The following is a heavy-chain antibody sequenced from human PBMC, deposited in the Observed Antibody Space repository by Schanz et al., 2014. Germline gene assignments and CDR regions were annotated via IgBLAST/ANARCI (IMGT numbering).Heavy chain of an antibody. CDR1: GFTFSDYW. CDR3: VRDHPGNSGFDLTCDC. CDR2: IKQDGSDK. Sequence: EVQLVESGGGLVQPGGSLRLSCAASGFTFSDYWMSWVRQTPGKGLEWVANIKQDGSDKYYVDSVRGRFIISRDNTKNSVDLQMNSLRADDTAMYYCVRDHPGNSGFDLTCDCWGQGTLVTVSS. V-gene: IGHV3-7*01. J-gene: IGHJ4*02. D-gene: IGHD5-12*01.